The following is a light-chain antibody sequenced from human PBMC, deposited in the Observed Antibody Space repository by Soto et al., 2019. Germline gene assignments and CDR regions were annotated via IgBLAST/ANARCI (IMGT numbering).Light chain of an antibody. Sequence: DIQMPQSPSTLSGSVGDRVTITCRASQTISSWLAWYQQKPGKAPKLLIYKASTLNSGVPSRFSGSGSRTAFTLTISSLQPDDFATYYCQHYNSYSEAFGQGTKLELK. CDR3: QHYNSYSEA. V-gene: IGKV1-5*03. CDR2: KAS. J-gene: IGKJ1*01. CDR1: QTISSW.